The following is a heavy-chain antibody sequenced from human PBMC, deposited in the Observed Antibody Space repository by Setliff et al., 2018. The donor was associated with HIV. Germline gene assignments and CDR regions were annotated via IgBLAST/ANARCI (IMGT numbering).Heavy chain of an antibody. D-gene: IGHD1-7*01. J-gene: IGHJ5*02. CDR2: INHVGST. CDR3: ASANWNYLGYWFDP. CDR1: EDSIEDSIANALS. V-gene: IGHV4-38-2*01. Sequence: SETLSLTCAASEDSIEDSIANALSWAWIRQPPGKGLEWIGSINHVGSTNYNPPLKSRVTISVDPSKNQFSLKLSSVTATDTAMYYCASANWNYLGYWFDPWGQGTLVTVPS.